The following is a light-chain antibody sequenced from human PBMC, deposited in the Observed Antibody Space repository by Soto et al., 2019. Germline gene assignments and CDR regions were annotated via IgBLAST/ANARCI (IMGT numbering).Light chain of an antibody. CDR2: GAF. CDR1: QSIRSNY. CDR3: QQRSNWPPSIT. J-gene: IGKJ5*01. V-gene: IGKV3D-20*02. Sequence: EIVLTQSPGTLSLSPGERATLSCRASQSIRSNYLAWYQQKPGQAPRFLIYGAFSRATGIPDRFSGSGSGTDFTLTISRLEPEDFAVYYCQQRSNWPPSITFGQGTRLEIK.